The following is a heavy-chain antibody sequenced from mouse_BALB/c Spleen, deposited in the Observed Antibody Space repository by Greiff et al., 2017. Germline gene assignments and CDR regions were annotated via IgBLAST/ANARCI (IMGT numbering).Heavy chain of an antibody. Sequence: EVQGVESGGGLVKPGGSLKLSCAASGFTFSDYYMYWVRQTPEKRLEWVATISDGGSYTYYPDSVKGRFTISRDNAKNNLYLQMSSLKSEDTAMYYCAALSSYYAMDYWGQGTSVTVSS. CDR1: GFTFSDYY. V-gene: IGHV5-4*02. CDR3: AALSSYYAMDY. D-gene: IGHD6-5*01. J-gene: IGHJ4*01. CDR2: ISDGGSYT.